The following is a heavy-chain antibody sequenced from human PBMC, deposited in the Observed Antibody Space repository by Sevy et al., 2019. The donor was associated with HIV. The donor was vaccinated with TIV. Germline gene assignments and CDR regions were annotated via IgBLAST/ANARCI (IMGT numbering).Heavy chain of an antibody. Sequence: SETLSLTCTVSGGSISSGGYYWSWIRQHPGKGLEWIGYIYYSGSTYYNPSLKSRVTISVDTSKNQFSLKLSSVTAADTAVYYCAREGIVGAIPRVYYYYGMDVWGQGTTVTVSS. V-gene: IGHV4-31*03. CDR3: AREGIVGAIPRVYYYYGMDV. CDR1: GGSISSGGYY. D-gene: IGHD1-26*01. J-gene: IGHJ6*02. CDR2: IYYSGST.